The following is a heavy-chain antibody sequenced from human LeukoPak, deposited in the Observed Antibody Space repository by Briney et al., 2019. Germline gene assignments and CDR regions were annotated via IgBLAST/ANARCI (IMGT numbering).Heavy chain of an antibody. CDR3: ARGVSGWGDFYY. Sequence: SQTLSLTCAVSGASIGTYGPSWSWIRQPPGKGLEWIGYIYSTGSTYYNPSLKSRVTISVDKSKNQFSLRLSSETAADTAVYYCARGVSGWGDFYYWGQGIPVTVSS. CDR2: IYSTGST. CDR1: GASIGTYGPS. D-gene: IGHD6-19*01. J-gene: IGHJ4*02. V-gene: IGHV4-30-2*01.